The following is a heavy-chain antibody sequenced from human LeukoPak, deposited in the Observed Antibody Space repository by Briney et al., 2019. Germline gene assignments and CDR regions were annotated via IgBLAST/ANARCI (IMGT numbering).Heavy chain of an antibody. CDR2: IYSCGST. CDR1: GFTFSSYA. V-gene: IGHV3-66*03. J-gene: IGHJ4*02. D-gene: IGHD5-12*01. CDR3: ARGDSYDTTIDY. Sequence: GGSLRLSCAASGFTFSSYAMSWVRQAQGKGLEWVSVIYSCGSTYYAASVKGRFTISRDNSKSTLYLQMNSLRAEGTAVYYCARGDSYDTTIDYWGQGTLVTVSS.